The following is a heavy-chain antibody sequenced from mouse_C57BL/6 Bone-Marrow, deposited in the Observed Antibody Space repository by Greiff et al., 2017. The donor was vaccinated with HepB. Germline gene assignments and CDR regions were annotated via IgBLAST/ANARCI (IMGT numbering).Heavy chain of an antibody. J-gene: IGHJ4*01. D-gene: IGHD1-1*01. CDR1: GYAFTNYL. V-gene: IGHV1-54*01. CDR2: INPGSGGT. Sequence: QVQLQQSGAELVRPGTSVKVSCKASGYAFTNYLIEWVKQWPGQGLEWIGVINPGSGGTNYNEKFKGKATLTADKSSSTAYMQLSSLTSEDSAVYFCARRVLRYAMDYWGQGTSVTVSS. CDR3: ARRVLRYAMDY.